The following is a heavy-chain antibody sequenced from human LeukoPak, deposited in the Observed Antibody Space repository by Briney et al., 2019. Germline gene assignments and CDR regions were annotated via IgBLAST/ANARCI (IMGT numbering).Heavy chain of an antibody. CDR2: IYYSGST. CDR3: ARTTVTTIGYYFDY. V-gene: IGHV4-39*01. Sequence: PSETLSLTCAVSGGSISSSSSYWGWIRQPPGKGLEWIANIYYSGSTYYNPSLKSRVTISVDTSKNQFSLKLRSVTAADTAVYYCARTTVTTIGYYFDYWGQGTLVTVSS. CDR1: GGSISSSSSY. J-gene: IGHJ4*02. D-gene: IGHD4-17*01.